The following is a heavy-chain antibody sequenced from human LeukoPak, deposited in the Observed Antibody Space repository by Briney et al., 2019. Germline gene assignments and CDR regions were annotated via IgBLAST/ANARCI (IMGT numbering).Heavy chain of an antibody. CDR2: IYYSGGT. D-gene: IGHD2-15*01. Sequence: SETLSLTCTVSGGSITTSNYYWGWIRQPPGKGLEWIGTIYYSGGTYYNPSLKSRLTMSVDTSKNQFSLKLSSVTAADTAVYYCARECSGGSCYNAFDIWGQGTMVTVSS. V-gene: IGHV4-39*07. J-gene: IGHJ3*02. CDR1: GGSITTSNYY. CDR3: ARECSGGSCYNAFDI.